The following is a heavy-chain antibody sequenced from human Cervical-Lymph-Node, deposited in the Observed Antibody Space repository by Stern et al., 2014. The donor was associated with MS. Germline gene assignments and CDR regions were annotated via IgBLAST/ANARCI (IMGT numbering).Heavy chain of an antibody. V-gene: IGHV4-39*01. CDR2: ISYDGTT. D-gene: IGHD2-2*01. CDR1: GGSVANSDYY. J-gene: IGHJ6*02. CDR3: ATRCSSAECYRVPTDDLDV. Sequence: QVQLQESGPGLVKPSETLSLTCSVSGGSVANSDYYWGWIRQPPGKGLEWLGTISYDGTTYHNPSLKSRVTLSVAPAKNHFFLRLNSVTAADTALYYCATRCSSAECYRVPTDDLDVWGQGTTVIVSS.